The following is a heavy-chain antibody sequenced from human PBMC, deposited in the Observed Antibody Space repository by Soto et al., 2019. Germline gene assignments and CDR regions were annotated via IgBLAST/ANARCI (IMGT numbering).Heavy chain of an antibody. CDR3: ARTYDSNGYANEFDS. J-gene: IGHJ4*02. CDR1: GRSINSYY. Sequence: QVQLQESGPGLVKPSETLSLTCNVSGRSINSYYWSWVRQPPGKGLEWIDYIYDSGITSYNPSLKSRVTMSADTSKNQFSLKLTSVTGADTAVYYCARTYDSNGYANEFDSWGQGILVTVSS. CDR2: IYDSGIT. D-gene: IGHD3-22*01. V-gene: IGHV4-59*01.